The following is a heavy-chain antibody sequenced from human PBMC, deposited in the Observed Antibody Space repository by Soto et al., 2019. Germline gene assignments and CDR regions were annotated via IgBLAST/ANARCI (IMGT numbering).Heavy chain of an antibody. J-gene: IGHJ3*01. CDR1: GFILNNYA. CDR3: VKRGRNWGAFDF. D-gene: IGHD7-27*01. CDR2: IGGTDGDSDGVP. V-gene: IGHV3-23*01. Sequence: VQLLESGGDLVQPGGSLRLSCVASGFILNNYAMSWVRQAPGKGLACVSTIGGTDGDSDGVPWYEDSVKGRFTISRESSANTLVLHMDNLRAEDSALYYCVKRGRNWGAFDFWGQGTTVVVSS.